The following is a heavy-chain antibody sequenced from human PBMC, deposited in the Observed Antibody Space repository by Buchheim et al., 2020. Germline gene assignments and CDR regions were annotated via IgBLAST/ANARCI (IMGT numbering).Heavy chain of an antibody. J-gene: IGHJ5*02. CDR3: ARDEAPITGTIGWFDP. CDR1: GGSIRSGGYY. D-gene: IGHD1-7*01. CDR2: IYYSGST. Sequence: QVQLQESGPGLVKPSQTLSLTCTVSGGSIRSGGYYWSWIRQHPGKGLEWIGYIYYSGSTYYKQSLKSRVTISVDTSKNQFSLKLSSVTAADTAVYYCARDEAPITGTIGWFDPWGQGTL. V-gene: IGHV4-31*03.